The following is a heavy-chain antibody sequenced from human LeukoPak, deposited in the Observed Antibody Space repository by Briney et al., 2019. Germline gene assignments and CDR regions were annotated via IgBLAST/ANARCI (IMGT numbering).Heavy chain of an antibody. D-gene: IGHD6-13*01. V-gene: IGHV4-30-2*01. CDR1: GGSISSGGYY. J-gene: IGHJ4*02. CDR3: ARSTRQQLAYY. CDR2: IYHSGST. Sequence: PSQTLSLTCTVSGGSISSGGYYWSWIRQPPGKGLEWSGYIYHSGSTYYNPSLKSRVTISVDRSKNQFSLKLSSVTAADTAVYYCARSTRQQLAYYWGQGTLVTVSS.